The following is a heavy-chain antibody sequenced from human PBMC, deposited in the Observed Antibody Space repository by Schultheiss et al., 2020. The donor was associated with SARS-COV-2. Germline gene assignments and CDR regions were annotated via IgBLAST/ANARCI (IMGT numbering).Heavy chain of an antibody. CDR2: IKQDGSEK. J-gene: IGHJ4*02. CDR1: GFSFSYYY. V-gene: IGHV3-7*03. D-gene: IGHD3-16*02. CDR3: AKAYDWGSYRQQGIDY. Sequence: GGSLRLSCAASGFSFSYYYMSGVRQAPGKGLEWVANIKQDGSEKYYVDSVKGRFTISRDNAKNSLYLQMNSLRAEDTAVYYCAKAYDWGSYRQQGIDYWGQGALVTVAS.